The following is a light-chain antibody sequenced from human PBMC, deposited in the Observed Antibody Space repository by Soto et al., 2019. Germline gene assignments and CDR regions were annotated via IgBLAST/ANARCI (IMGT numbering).Light chain of an antibody. Sequence: TQSPGTLSASVGDRVTLTCQASQDINKYVNWYQQKPGKAPNLLIYDASNLETGVPSRFSGSGSGTDFTFTISGLQPEDFATYYCQQYDNVPWTFGQGTKV. V-gene: IGKV1-33*01. CDR1: QDINKY. J-gene: IGKJ1*01. CDR3: QQYDNVPWT. CDR2: DAS.